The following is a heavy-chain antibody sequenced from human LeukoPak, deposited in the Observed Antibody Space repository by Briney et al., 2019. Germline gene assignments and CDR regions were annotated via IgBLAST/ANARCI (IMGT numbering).Heavy chain of an antibody. Sequence: SETLSLTCTVSGGSISSSSYYWGWIRQPPGKGLEWIGSIYYSGSTYYNPSLKSRVTISVDTSKNQFSLKLSSVTAADTAVYYCARVLWGYYYDSTDYYYMDVWGKGTTVTVSS. CDR1: GGSISSSSYY. CDR2: IYYSGST. V-gene: IGHV4-39*07. CDR3: ARVLWGYYYDSTDYYYMDV. J-gene: IGHJ6*03. D-gene: IGHD3-22*01.